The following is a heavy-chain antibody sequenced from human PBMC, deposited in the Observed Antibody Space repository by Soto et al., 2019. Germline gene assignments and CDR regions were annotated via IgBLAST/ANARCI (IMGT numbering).Heavy chain of an antibody. CDR2: IIPIFGTA. J-gene: IGHJ6*02. CDR1: GGTFSSYA. CDR3: ARDWSLLTIFGVVKPYYYGMDV. V-gene: IGHV1-69*13. Sequence: SVKVSCKASGGTFSSYAISWVRQAPGQGLEWMGGIIPIFGTANYAQKFQGRVTITADESTSTAYMELSSLRSEDTAVYYCARDWSLLTIFGVVKPYYYGMDVWGQGTTVTVSS. D-gene: IGHD3-3*01.